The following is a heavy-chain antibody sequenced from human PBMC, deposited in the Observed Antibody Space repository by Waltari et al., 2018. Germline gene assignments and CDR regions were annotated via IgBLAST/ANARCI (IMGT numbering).Heavy chain of an antibody. CDR3: ARVNTMVRGVAGWFDP. V-gene: IGHV3-48*02. CDR2: ISSSSSTI. Sequence: EVQVVESGGGLVQPGGSLRLSCASSGFTFSSYSMNWVRQAPGKGLGWVSYISSSSSTIYYADSVKGRFTISRDNAKNSLYLQMNSLRDEDTAVYYCARVNTMVRGVAGWFDPWGQGTLVTVSS. J-gene: IGHJ5*02. CDR1: GFTFSSYS. D-gene: IGHD3-10*01.